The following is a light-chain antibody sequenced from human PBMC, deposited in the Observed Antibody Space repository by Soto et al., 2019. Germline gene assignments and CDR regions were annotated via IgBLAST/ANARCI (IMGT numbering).Light chain of an antibody. CDR3: QQYNNWPRT. V-gene: IGKV3-15*01. CDR2: AAS. Sequence: EIVMTQSPATLSVSPGERPTLSCRASQSVSSNFAWYQQMPGQAPRLLIYAASTCAPSIPARFSGSGSATAFTLTISSLQSADFAVYYCQQYNNWPRTFCQGIKVDI. CDR1: QSVSSN. J-gene: IGKJ1*01.